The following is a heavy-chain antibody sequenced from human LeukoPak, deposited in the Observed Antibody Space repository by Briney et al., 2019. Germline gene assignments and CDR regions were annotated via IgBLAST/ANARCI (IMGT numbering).Heavy chain of an antibody. Sequence: PGGSLRLSCAASGLAFSSYAFRWVRQAPGKGLEWVAIISYDGTDKYYGGSVKGRFTISRDNSKNTLYLQMNSLRAEDTAVYYCARVPRNASSWEVDYWGQGTLVTVSS. V-gene: IGHV3-30*04. J-gene: IGHJ4*02. CDR1: GLAFSSYA. CDR3: ARVPRNASSWEVDY. D-gene: IGHD6-13*01. CDR2: ISYDGTDK.